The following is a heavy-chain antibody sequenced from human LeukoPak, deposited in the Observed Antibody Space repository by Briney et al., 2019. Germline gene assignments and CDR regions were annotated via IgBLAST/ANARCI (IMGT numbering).Heavy chain of an antibody. J-gene: IGHJ4*02. CDR3: AARSGISPCYIDY. CDR2: ISGNGRST. D-gene: IGHD1-26*01. V-gene: IGHV3-23*01. Sequence: GGTLRLSCAASGFTFSSFGMSWVRQGPGKGLEWVSGISGNGRSTYYADSVKGRFTISRDNSRNTLYLQMNSLRAEDTALYDCAARSGISPCYIDYWGQGTLVTVSS. CDR1: GFTFSSFG.